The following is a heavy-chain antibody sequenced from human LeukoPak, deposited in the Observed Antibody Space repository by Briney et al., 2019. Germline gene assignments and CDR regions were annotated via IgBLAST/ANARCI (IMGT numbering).Heavy chain of an antibody. D-gene: IGHD3-22*01. CDR2: IYTSGST. J-gene: IGHJ4*02. Sequence: SETLSLTCTVSGGSISSYYWSWIRQPAGKGLEWIGRIYTSGSTNYNPSLKCRVTMSVDTSKNQFSLKLSSVTAADTAVYYCARDLDYYDSSGTLGYWGQGTLVTVSS. V-gene: IGHV4-4*07. CDR3: ARDLDYYDSSGTLGY. CDR1: GGSISSYY.